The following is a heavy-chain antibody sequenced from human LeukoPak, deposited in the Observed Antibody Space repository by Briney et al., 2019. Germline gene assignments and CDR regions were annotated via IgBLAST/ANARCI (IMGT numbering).Heavy chain of an antibody. CDR3: AIYMVRGANDAFDI. D-gene: IGHD3-10*01. Sequence: ASVKVSCKASGYAFTSYAMHWVRQAPGQRLEWMGWINAGNGNTKYSQKFQGRVTITRDTSASTAYMELSSLRSEDTAVYYCAIYMVRGANDAFDIWGQGTMVTVSS. J-gene: IGHJ3*02. V-gene: IGHV1-3*01. CDR2: INAGNGNT. CDR1: GYAFTSYA.